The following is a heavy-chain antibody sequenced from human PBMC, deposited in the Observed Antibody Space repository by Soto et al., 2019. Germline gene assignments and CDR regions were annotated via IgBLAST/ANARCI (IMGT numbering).Heavy chain of an antibody. V-gene: IGHV4-30-2*01. CDR2: IYHSGST. J-gene: IGHJ4*02. CDR1: GGSISIGGYS. Sequence: TLSLTCAVSGGSISIGGYSWSWIRQPPGKGLEWIGYIYHSGSTYYNPSLKSRVTISVDKSKNQFSLKLTSVTAADTAVYYCARRYGGNFDYWGQGTLVTVSS. CDR3: ARRYGGNFDY. D-gene: IGHD3-16*01.